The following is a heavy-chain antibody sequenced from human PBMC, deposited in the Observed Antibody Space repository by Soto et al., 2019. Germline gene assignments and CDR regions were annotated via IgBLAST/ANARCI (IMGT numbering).Heavy chain of an antibody. D-gene: IGHD4-17*01. CDR1: GYTFTSYG. V-gene: IGHV1-18*01. Sequence: QVQLVQSGAEVKKPGASVKVSCKASGYTFTSYGISWVRQAPGQGLEWMGWISAYNGNTNYAQKLQGRVTMTTDTYTSTAQMELRSLRSDDTAVYYCASAPPDGGDYGVNPQYYSGSRGQGTLVTVSS. CDR3: ASAPPDGGDYGVNPQYYSGS. J-gene: IGHJ4*02. CDR2: ISAYNGNT.